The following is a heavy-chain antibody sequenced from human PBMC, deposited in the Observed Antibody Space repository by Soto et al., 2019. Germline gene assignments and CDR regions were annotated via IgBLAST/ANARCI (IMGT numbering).Heavy chain of an antibody. D-gene: IGHD3-10*01. CDR2: IYPGDSDT. V-gene: IGHV5-51*01. CDR3: ARHRARAVGVRGVDYYMDV. CDR1: GYSFTSYW. Sequence: PGESLKISCKGSGYSFTSYWIGWVRQMPGKGLEWMGIIYPGDSDTRYSPSFQGQVTISADKSISTAYLQWSSLKASDTAMYYCARHRARAVGVRGVDYYMDVWGKGTTVTVSS. J-gene: IGHJ6*03.